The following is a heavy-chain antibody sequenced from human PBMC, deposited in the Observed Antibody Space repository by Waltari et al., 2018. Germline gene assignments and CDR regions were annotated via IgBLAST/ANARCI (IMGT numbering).Heavy chain of an antibody. Sequence: QVQLQESGPGLVKPSETLSLTCTVSGYSISSGYYWGWIRQPPGTGLEWIGSIYHSGSTYYNPSRKSRVTMSVDTSKNQFSLKLSSVTAADTAVYYCAREVPYYDFWSGYYRGGGYFDYWGQGTLVTVSS. CDR1: GYSISSGYY. J-gene: IGHJ4*02. CDR2: IYHSGST. D-gene: IGHD3-3*01. V-gene: IGHV4-38-2*02. CDR3: AREVPYYDFWSGYYRGGGYFDY.